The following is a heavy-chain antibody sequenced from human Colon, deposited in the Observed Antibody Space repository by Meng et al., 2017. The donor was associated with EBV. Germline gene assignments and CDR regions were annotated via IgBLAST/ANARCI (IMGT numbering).Heavy chain of an antibody. CDR3: ASFDHIPRRNYFDY. CDR2: IHHSGSA. CDR1: GGSMSSGNYY. J-gene: IGHJ4*02. Sequence: QGQRHESGPSLAGPSPTLSLTCTVSGGSMSSGNYYWSWIRQPPGKGLEWIGYIHHSGSAYYNPSLKSRVSISVDTSKSQFSLNLNSMTAADTAVYYCASFDHIPRRNYFDYWGQGTLVTVSS. D-gene: IGHD2-21*01. V-gene: IGHV4-30-4*01.